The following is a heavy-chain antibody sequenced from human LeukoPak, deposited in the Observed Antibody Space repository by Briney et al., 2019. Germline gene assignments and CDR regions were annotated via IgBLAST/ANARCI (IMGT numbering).Heavy chain of an antibody. J-gene: IGHJ4*02. V-gene: IGHV3-21*01. D-gene: IGHD3-3*01. CDR2: ISGSTSSI. CDR3: ARGGGDDFWSLSPNYFDY. Sequence: GVSLRLSCAASGFTFSSYNVNWVRQAPGKGLEWVSSISGSTSSIYYADSVKGRFTISRDNAKNSLYLQMNSLRAEDTAVYYCARGGGDDFWSLSPNYFDYWGQGTLVTVSS. CDR1: GFTFSSYN.